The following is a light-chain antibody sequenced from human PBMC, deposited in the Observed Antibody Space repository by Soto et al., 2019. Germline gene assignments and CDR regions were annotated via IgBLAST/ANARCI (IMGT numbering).Light chain of an antibody. CDR3: QQRSNWPPT. V-gene: IGKV3-11*01. J-gene: IGKJ1*01. CDR2: DAS. CDR1: QSVSSY. Sequence: EIVLTQSPATLSLSPGERATLSCRASQSVSSYLAWYQQKPGQAPRLLIYDASNRDTSIPARFSGSGSGTDFTLTISSLEPEDFAVYYCQQRSNWPPTFGQGTKVEIK.